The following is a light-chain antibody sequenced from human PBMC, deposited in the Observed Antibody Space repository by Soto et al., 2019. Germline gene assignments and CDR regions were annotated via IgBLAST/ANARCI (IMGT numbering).Light chain of an antibody. CDR3: HQSYSTRV. V-gene: IGKV1-39*01. CDR1: QSIRRF. Sequence: DIQMTQSPSSLSASVGDRVTITCRASQSIRRFLNWYQQKPGKAPKLLIYGASSLRSGVPSRFSGSGSGTDFTLTISSLQPEDFATYYCHQSYSTRVFGQGTKLEIK. CDR2: GAS. J-gene: IGKJ2*01.